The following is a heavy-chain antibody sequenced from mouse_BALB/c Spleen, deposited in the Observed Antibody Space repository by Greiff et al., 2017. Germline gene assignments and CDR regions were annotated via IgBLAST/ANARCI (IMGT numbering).Heavy chain of an antibody. J-gene: IGHJ3*01. CDR2: INPSNGGT. D-gene: IGHD2-10*02. V-gene: IGHV1S81*02. CDR3: TREYGNSFAY. CDR1: GYTFTSYY. Sequence: QVQLQQPGAELVKPGASVKLSCKASGYTFTSYYMYWVKQRPGQGLEWIGGINPSNGGTNFNEKFKSKATLTVDKSSSTAYMQLSSLTSEDSAVYYFTREYGNSFAYWGQGTLVTVSA.